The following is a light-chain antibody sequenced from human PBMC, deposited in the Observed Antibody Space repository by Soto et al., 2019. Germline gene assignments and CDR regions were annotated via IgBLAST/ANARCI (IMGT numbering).Light chain of an antibody. J-gene: IGKJ5*01. CDR2: EVS. Sequence: DIVMAQSPLSLPVSPGEPASISCRSNKSLLHSNGQNYLDWYLQKPGQSPQLLIYEVSTRVSGAPDRFSGSGSGTDFTLEISRVETDDVGIYYCMQSTQLPPTIGQGTRLEIK. CDR1: KSLLHSNGQNY. V-gene: IGKV2D-29*02. CDR3: MQSTQLPPT.